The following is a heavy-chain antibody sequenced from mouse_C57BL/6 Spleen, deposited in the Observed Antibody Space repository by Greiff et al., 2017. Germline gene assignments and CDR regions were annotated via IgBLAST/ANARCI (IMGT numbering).Heavy chain of an antibody. CDR2: INPSNGGT. J-gene: IGHJ4*01. CDR3: ARGNYNGSNYYYAMDY. Sequence: VQLQQPGTELVKPGASVKLSCKASGYTFTSYWMHWVKQRPGQGLEWIGNINPSNGGTNYNEKFKSKATLTVDKSSSTAYMQLSSLTSEDSAVYYCARGNYNGSNYYYAMDYWGQGTSVTVSS. CDR1: GYTFTSYW. V-gene: IGHV1-53*01. D-gene: IGHD1-1*01.